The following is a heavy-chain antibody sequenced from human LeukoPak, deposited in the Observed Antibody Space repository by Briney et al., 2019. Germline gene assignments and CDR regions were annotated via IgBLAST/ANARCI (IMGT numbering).Heavy chain of an antibody. CDR1: GGSISSGDYY. J-gene: IGHJ4*02. Sequence: SQTLSLTCTVSGGSISSGDYYWSWNRQPPGKGLEWIGHIYYSGSTYYNPSLKSRVTISVDTSKNQFSLKLSSVTAADTAVYYCARVKRGYSGYDGGMRFDYWGQGTLVTVSS. V-gene: IGHV4-30-4*01. CDR3: ARVKRGYSGYDGGMRFDY. D-gene: IGHD5-12*01. CDR2: IYYSGST.